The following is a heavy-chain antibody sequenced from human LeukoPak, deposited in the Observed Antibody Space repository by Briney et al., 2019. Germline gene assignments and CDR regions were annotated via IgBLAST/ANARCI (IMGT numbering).Heavy chain of an antibody. J-gene: IGHJ6*03. CDR1: GFTFSNAW. D-gene: IGHD3-10*01. Sequence: MSGGSLRLSCAASGFTFSNAWMSWVRQAPGKGLEWVGRIKSKTDGGTTDYAAPVKGRFTISRDNSKNSLYLQMNSLRTEDTALYYCARNYYGSGTYHMDVWGKGTTVTVSS. CDR3: ARNYYGSGTYHMDV. V-gene: IGHV3-15*05. CDR2: IKSKTDGGTT.